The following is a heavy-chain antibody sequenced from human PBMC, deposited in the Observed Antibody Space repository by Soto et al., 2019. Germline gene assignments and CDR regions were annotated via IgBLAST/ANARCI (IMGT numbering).Heavy chain of an antibody. V-gene: IGHV3-30*03. D-gene: IGHD6-19*01. CDR3: ARDWGSRGWYNWFDP. Sequence: QVQLVESGGGVVQPGRSLRLSCAASGFTVNDYGMHWVRQAPGKGLEGVAILAHDGRTTYFGDSVRGRFTVSRDESENTMYLQMANPRTDDTAIYYCARDWGSRGWYNWFDPWGQGILVTVSS. CDR1: GFTVNDYG. J-gene: IGHJ5*02. CDR2: LAHDGRTT.